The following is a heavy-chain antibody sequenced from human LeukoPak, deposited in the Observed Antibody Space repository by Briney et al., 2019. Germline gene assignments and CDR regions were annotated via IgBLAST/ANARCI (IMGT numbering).Heavy chain of an antibody. Sequence: SETLSLTCTVSGGSISSGGYYWSWIRQHPGKGLEWIGYIYYSGNTYYNLSLKSRVTISVDTSKNQFSLKVTSVTAADTAVYYCARFVPGTTNNWLDPWGQGTLVTVSS. J-gene: IGHJ5*02. CDR3: ARFVPGTTNNWLDP. CDR1: GGSISSGGYY. D-gene: IGHD1-1*01. V-gene: IGHV4-31*03. CDR2: IYYSGNT.